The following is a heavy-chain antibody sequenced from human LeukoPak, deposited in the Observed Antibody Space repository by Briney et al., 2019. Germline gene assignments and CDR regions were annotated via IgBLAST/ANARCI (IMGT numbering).Heavy chain of an antibody. J-gene: IGHJ5*02. CDR2: IYYSGGT. CDR3: ARDQGPLAYCGGDCYSGWFDP. Sequence: PSETLSLTCTVSGGSISSYYWSWIRQPPGKGLEWIGYIYYSGGTNYNPSLKSRVTISVDTSKNQFSLKLSSVTAADTAVYYCARDQGPLAYCGGDCYSGWFDPWGQGTLVTVSS. D-gene: IGHD2-21*02. V-gene: IGHV4-59*01. CDR1: GGSISSYY.